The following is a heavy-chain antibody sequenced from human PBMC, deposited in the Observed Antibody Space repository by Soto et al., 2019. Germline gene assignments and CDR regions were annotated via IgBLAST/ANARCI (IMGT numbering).Heavy chain of an antibody. CDR1: GYTFTGYY. D-gene: IGHD3-22*01. CDR3: ARDRKAYYDSSGYGYYYYYGMDV. CDR2: INPNSGGT. J-gene: IGHJ6*02. V-gene: IGHV1-2*02. Sequence: ASVKVSCKASGYTFTGYYMHWVRQAPGQGLEWMGWINPNSGGTNYAQKFQGRFTISRDNSKNTLYLQMNSLRAEDTAVYYCARDRKAYYDSSGYGYYYYYGMDVWGQGTTVTVSS.